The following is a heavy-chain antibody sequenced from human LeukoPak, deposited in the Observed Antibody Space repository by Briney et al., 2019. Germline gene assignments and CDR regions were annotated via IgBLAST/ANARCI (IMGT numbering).Heavy chain of an antibody. D-gene: IGHD3-10*01. CDR3: ARCWVYGPDYFNSGSYNYDIDV. J-gene: IGHJ6*03. V-gene: IGHV4-4*09. CDR1: GGSTSNYY. Sequence: SETLSLTCTVSGGSTSNYYWSWIRQPPGKGLEWIGYIYPSGSTNYNPSLKSRVTISADTSKNQFSLKLIAVTAADTAVYYCARCWVYGPDYFNSGSYNYDIDVWGKGTTVTVSS. CDR2: IYPSGST.